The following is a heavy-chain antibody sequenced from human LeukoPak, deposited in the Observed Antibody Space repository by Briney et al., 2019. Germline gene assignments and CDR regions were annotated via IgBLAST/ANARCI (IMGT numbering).Heavy chain of an antibody. J-gene: IGHJ4*02. D-gene: IGHD2-8*02. CDR3: ARDEIWAGGYIDY. CDR2: IIPIFGTA. Sequence: SVKVSCKASGGTFSSYAISWVRQAPGQGLEWMGGIIPIFGTADYAQKFQGRVTITADESTSTAYMELSSLRSEDTAVYYCARDEIWAGGYIDYWGQGTLVTVSS. V-gene: IGHV1-69*13. CDR1: GGTFSSYA.